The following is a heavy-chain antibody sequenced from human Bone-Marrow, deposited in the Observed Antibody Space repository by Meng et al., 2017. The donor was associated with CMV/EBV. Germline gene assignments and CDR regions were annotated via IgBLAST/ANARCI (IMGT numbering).Heavy chain of an antibody. D-gene: IGHD6-19*01. CDR2: IPYDASNK. CDR1: GVTFSTYG. Sequence: SGVTFSTYGMHWVRQAPGKGLEWVSMIPYDASNKYYADSVKGRFTTSRDDSKNTLYLQMNSLRTEDTAVYYCAKDLYSSGSYNYFDPWGQGTLVTVSS. J-gene: IGHJ5*02. CDR3: AKDLYSSGSYNYFDP. V-gene: IGHV3-30*18.